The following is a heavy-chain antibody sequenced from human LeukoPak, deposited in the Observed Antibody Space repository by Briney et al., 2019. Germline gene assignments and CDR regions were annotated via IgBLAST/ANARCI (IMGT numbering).Heavy chain of an antibody. Sequence: ASVKVSCKASGYTFTGYYMHWVRQAPGQGLEWMGWINPNSSGTNYAQKFQGRVTMTRDTSISTAYMELSRLRSDDTAVYYCARARPTRDYYDSSHSWFDPWGQGTLVTVSS. D-gene: IGHD3-22*01. CDR2: INPNSSGT. J-gene: IGHJ5*02. V-gene: IGHV1-2*02. CDR3: ARARPTRDYYDSSHSWFDP. CDR1: GYTFTGYY.